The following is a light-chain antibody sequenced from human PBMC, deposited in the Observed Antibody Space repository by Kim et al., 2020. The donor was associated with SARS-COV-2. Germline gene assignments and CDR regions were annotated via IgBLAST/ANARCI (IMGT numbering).Light chain of an antibody. V-gene: IGLV3-21*04. J-gene: IGLJ2*01. CDR3: QVWDSSSDHVV. CDR2: YDS. Sequence: PGKTARITCGGNNIGSKSVHWYQQKPGQAPVLVIYYDSDRPSGIPERFSGSNSGNTATLTISRVEAGDEAVYYCQVWDSSSDHVVFGGGTQLTVL. CDR1: NIGSKS.